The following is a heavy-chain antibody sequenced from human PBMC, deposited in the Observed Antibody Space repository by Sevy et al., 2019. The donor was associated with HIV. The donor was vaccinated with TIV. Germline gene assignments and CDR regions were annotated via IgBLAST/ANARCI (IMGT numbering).Heavy chain of an antibody. CDR2: INSDGSST. V-gene: IGHV3-74*01. CDR1: GFTFSGYW. CDR3: ARSGGYNKDDY. Sequence: GGSLRLSCAASGFTFSGYWMHWVRQAPGKGLVWVSLINSDGSSTNYADSVKGRFTSSRDNAKNTLYLQMNSLRAEDTAVYYCARSGGYNKDDYWVQGSLFTVSS. J-gene: IGHJ4*02. D-gene: IGHD2-15*01.